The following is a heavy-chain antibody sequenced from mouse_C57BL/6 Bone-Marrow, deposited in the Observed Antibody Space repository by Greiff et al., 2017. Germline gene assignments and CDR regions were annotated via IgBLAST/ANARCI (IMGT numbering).Heavy chain of an antibody. CDR3: ARWVYDYDAMDY. CDR2: IYPGGGYT. V-gene: IGHV1-63*01. CDR1: GYTFTNYW. D-gene: IGHD2-3*01. Sequence: QVQLQQSGAELVRPGTSVKMSCKASGYTFTNYWIGWAKQRPGHGLEWIGDIYPGGGYTNYTEKFKGKATLTADKSSSTAYMQFSSLTSEDSAIYYGARWVYDYDAMDYWGQGTSVTVSS. J-gene: IGHJ4*01.